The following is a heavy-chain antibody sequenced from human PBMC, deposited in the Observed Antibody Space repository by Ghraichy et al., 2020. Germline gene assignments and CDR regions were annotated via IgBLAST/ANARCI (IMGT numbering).Heavy chain of an antibody. CDR1: GFTFTSYA. V-gene: IGHV3-23*01. J-gene: IGHJ5*02. CDR2: ISGNGGST. Sequence: GESLNISCAASGFTFTSYAMSWVRQARGKGLEWVSSISGNGGSTNYADSVKGRFTISRDNSRNTLYLQMNSLRAEDTALYYCAKKGEQWLVGWFDPWGQGTLVTVSS. D-gene: IGHD6-19*01. CDR3: AKKGEQWLVGWFDP.